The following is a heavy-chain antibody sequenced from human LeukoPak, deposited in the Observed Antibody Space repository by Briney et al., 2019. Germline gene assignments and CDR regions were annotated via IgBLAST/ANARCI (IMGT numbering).Heavy chain of an antibody. CDR1: GGFFSGCY. Sequence: SETLSLTCAVYGGFFSGCYWSWIRQPPGKGLEWIGEINHSGSTNYNPSLKSRVTISVDTSKNQFSLKLSSVTAADTAVYYCARGRSRGYFDYWGQGTLVTVSS. D-gene: IGHD6-13*01. CDR3: ARGRSRGYFDY. J-gene: IGHJ4*02. V-gene: IGHV4-34*01. CDR2: INHSGST.